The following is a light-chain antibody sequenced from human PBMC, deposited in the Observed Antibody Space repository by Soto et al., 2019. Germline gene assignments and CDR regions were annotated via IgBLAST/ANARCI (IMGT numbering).Light chain of an antibody. CDR1: SSDVGSYNL. Sequence: QSALTLPASVSGSPGQSITISCTGTSSDVGSYNLVSWYQQHPGKAPKLMIYEGSKRPSGVSNRFSGSKSGNTASLTISGLQSEDEADYYCCSYAGSCTPVVFGGGTKVTVL. V-gene: IGLV2-23*01. CDR2: EGS. J-gene: IGLJ2*01. CDR3: CSYAGSCTPVV.